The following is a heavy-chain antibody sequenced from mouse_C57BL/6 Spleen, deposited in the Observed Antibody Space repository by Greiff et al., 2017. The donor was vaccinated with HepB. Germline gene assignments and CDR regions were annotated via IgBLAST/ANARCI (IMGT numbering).Heavy chain of an antibody. J-gene: IGHJ3*01. D-gene: IGHD1-1*01. CDR2: IYPGSGNT. Sequence: QVQLQQSGPELVKPGASVKISCKASGYSFTSYYIHWVKQRPGQGLEWIGWIYPGSGNTKYNEKFKGKATLTADTSSSTAYMQLSSLTSEDSAVYYCARKEDYYGSSYEFAYWGQGTLVTVSA. CDR3: ARKEDYYGSSYEFAY. V-gene: IGHV1-66*01. CDR1: GYSFTSYY.